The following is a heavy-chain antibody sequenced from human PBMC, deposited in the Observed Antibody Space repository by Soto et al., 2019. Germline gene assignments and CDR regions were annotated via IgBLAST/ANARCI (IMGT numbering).Heavy chain of an antibody. CDR3: ARRIPFVYGMDV. J-gene: IGHJ6*02. V-gene: IGHV3-64*01. D-gene: IGHD2-21*01. CDR2: ITSNGGNT. Sequence: ESGGGLVQPGGSLRLSCAASGFTFSSYAMHWVRQAPGKGLEYVSVITSNGGNTDYASSVKGRFTISRDNSKNTLYLQMGSLRAEDMTVYYCARRIPFVYGMDVWGQGTTVTVSS. CDR1: GFTFSSYA.